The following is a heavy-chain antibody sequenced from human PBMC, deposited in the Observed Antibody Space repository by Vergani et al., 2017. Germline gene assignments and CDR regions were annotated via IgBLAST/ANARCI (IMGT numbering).Heavy chain of an antibody. Sequence: VQLLESGGGLVQPGGSLRLSCAASGFTFSSYAMSWVRQAPGKGLEWIGEINHSGSTNYNPSLKSRVTISVDTSKNQFSLKLSSVTAADTAVYYCARMKAAAGTGSWFDPWGQGTLVTVSS. CDR1: GFTFSSYA. J-gene: IGHJ5*02. CDR2: INHSGST. D-gene: IGHD6-13*01. CDR3: ARMKAAAGTGSWFDP. V-gene: IGHV4-34*01.